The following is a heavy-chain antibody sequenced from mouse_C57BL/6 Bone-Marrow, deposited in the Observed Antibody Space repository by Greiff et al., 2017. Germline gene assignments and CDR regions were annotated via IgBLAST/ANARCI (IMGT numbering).Heavy chain of an antibody. CDR3: EREVAYDGYYLAY. V-gene: IGHV1-81*01. D-gene: IGHD2-3*01. Sequence: VQLQQSGAELARPGASVKLSCKASGYTFTSYGISWVKQRTGQGLEWIGEIYPRSGNTYYKEKFKGKATLTADKSSSTAYMELRRLTSEASAVYFCEREVAYDGYYLAYWGQGTLVTVSA. CDR1: GYTFTSYG. CDR2: IYPRSGNT. J-gene: IGHJ3*01.